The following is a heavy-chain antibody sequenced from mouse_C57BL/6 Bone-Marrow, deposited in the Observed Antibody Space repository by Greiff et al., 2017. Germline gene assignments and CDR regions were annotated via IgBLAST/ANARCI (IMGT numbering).Heavy chain of an antibody. D-gene: IGHD1-1*01. J-gene: IGHJ1*03. CDR2: INPNNGGT. Sequence: EVQLQQSGPELVKPGASVKIPCKASGYTFTDYNMDWVKQSHGKSLEWIGDINPNNGGTIYNQKFKGKATLTVDKSSSTAYMELLSLTSEDTAVYYCARKFYYYGSSYGKWYFDVWGTGTTVTVSS. CDR1: GYTFTDYN. V-gene: IGHV1-18*01. CDR3: ARKFYYYGSSYGKWYFDV.